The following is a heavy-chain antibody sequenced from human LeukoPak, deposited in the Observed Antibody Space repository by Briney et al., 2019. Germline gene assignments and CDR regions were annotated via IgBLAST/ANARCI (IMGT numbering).Heavy chain of an antibody. V-gene: IGHV3-30-3*01. D-gene: IGHD5-18*01. Sequence: GRSLRLSCAASGFTFSSYAMHWVRQAPGKGLEWVAVISYDGSNKYYADSVKGRFTISRDNAKNSLYLQMNSLRAEDTAMYYCARSASQGVDTAMLDYWGQGTLVTVSS. CDR2: ISYDGSNK. CDR1: GFTFSSYA. J-gene: IGHJ4*02. CDR3: ARSASQGVDTAMLDY.